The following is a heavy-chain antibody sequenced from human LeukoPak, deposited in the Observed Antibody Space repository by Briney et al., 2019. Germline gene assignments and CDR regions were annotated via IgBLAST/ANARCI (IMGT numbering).Heavy chain of an antibody. V-gene: IGHV3-30-3*01. D-gene: IGHD1-1*01. Sequence: GRSLRLSCAASGFTFSSYAMHWVRQAPGKGLEWVAVISYDGSNKYYADSVKGRFTISRDNSKNTLYLQMNSLRAEDTAVYYCARSSHYWGQGTLVTVSS. CDR3: ARSSHY. J-gene: IGHJ4*02. CDR1: GFTFSSYA. CDR2: ISYDGSNK.